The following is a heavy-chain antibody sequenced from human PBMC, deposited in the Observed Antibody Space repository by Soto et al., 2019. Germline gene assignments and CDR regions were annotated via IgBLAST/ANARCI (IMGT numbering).Heavy chain of an antibody. D-gene: IGHD6-13*01. J-gene: IGHJ6*02. CDR3: ATSTIDTSTWKQYFYGMDV. Sequence: ASVKVSCRASEDTFTRYVIHWVRQAPGQRLEWMGWINAGNGNTKYSQNFQGRVTITRDASANTAYMELSSLRSQDTAVYYCATSTIDTSTWKQYFYGMDVWGRGSTVTVSS. CDR2: INAGNGNT. V-gene: IGHV1-3*01. CDR1: EDTFTRYV.